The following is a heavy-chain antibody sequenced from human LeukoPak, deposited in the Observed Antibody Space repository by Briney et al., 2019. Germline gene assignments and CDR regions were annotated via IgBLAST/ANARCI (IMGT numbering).Heavy chain of an antibody. D-gene: IGHD5-12*01. V-gene: IGHV3-74*01. CDR2: INSEGSST. Sequence: PGGSLRLSCAASGFTFSRYWMHWVRQPPGKGLVWVSRINSEGSSTSYADSVKGRFTISRDNAKNTLYLQMNSLRAEDTAVYYCAIRLGGYVGRFDYWGQGTLVTVSS. CDR3: AIRLGGYVGRFDY. J-gene: IGHJ4*02. CDR1: GFTFSRYW.